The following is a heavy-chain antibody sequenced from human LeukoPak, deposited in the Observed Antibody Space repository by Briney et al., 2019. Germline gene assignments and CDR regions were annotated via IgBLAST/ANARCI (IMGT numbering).Heavy chain of an antibody. CDR1: GFTFSTYW. CDR2: IKEDGSRE. Sequence: GGSLRLSCAASGFTFSTYWMTWVRQAPGKGLEWVANIKEDGSREYYVDSVKGRFTISRDNAKNSLYLQMDSLTAEDTAVYYCARDSPGYCSRTNCNQYFQHWGQGTLVTVSS. D-gene: IGHD2-2*01. J-gene: IGHJ1*01. CDR3: ARDSPGYCSRTNCNQYFQH. V-gene: IGHV3-7*01.